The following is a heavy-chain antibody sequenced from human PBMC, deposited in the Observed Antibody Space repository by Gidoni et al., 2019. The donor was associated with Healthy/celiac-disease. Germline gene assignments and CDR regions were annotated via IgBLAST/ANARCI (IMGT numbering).Heavy chain of an antibody. J-gene: IGHJ6*02. CDR1: GFTVSSYG. CDR3: ASNGGDRYYYYGMDV. D-gene: IGHD3-16*01. Sequence: QVQLVESGGGVVQPGRSLRLSCAASGFTVSSYGMHWVRQAPGKGLEWVAVISYDGSNKYYADSVKGRFTISRDNSKNTLYLQMNSLRAEDTAVYYCASNGGDRYYYYGMDVWGQGTTVTVSS. V-gene: IGHV3-30*03. CDR2: ISYDGSNK.